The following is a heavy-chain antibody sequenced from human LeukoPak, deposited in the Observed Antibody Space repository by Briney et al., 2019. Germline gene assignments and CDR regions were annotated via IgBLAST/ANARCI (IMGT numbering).Heavy chain of an antibody. J-gene: IGHJ4*02. V-gene: IGHV4-34*01. CDR1: GGSFSGYY. D-gene: IGHD3-10*01. CDR3: ARIIYGSGSRFDY. CDR2: INHSGST. Sequence: SETLSLTCAVYGGSFSGYYWSWIRQPPGKGLEWIGEINHSGSTNYNPSLKSRVTISVDTSKNQFSLKLSSVTAADTAVYYCARIIYGSGSRFDYWGQGTLVTVSS.